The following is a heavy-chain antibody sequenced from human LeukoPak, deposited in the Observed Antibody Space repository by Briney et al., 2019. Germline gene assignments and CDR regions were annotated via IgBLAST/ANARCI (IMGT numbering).Heavy chain of an antibody. CDR3: AGGSTAHTSDY. Sequence: PSETLSPTCTVSGGSISSYFWSWIRQPPGRGLEWIGYIYYSGSTNYNPSLKSRVTISVDTSKNQFSLKLSSVTAADTAVYYCAGGSTAHTSDYWGQGTLVTVSS. V-gene: IGHV4-59*01. CDR2: IYYSGST. CDR1: GGSISSYF. J-gene: IGHJ4*02. D-gene: IGHD5-18*01.